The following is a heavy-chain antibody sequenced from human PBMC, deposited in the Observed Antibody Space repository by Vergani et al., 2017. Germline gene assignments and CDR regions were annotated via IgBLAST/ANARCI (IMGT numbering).Heavy chain of an antibody. CDR3: ARTPYYYDSSGYYSTEYFQH. CDR1: GYPFTSYG. J-gene: IGHJ1*01. CDR2: ISAYNGNT. D-gene: IGHD3-22*01. Sequence: QVQLVQSGAEVKKPGASVKVSCKASGYPFTSYGISWVRQAPGQGLEWMGWISAYNGNTNYAQKLQGRVPMTTDTSTSTAYMELRSLRSDDTAVYYCARTPYYYDSSGYYSTEYFQHWGQGTLVTVAS. V-gene: IGHV1-18*01.